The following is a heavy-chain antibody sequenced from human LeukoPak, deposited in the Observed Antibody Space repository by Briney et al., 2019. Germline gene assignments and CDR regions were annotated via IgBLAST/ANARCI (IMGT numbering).Heavy chain of an antibody. J-gene: IGHJ5*02. CDR3: ARHATLVAGEPFDP. V-gene: IGHV4-59*08. Sequence: SETLSLTCTVSGGSISSYYWSWIRQPPGKGLEWIGYIYYSGSTNYNPSLKSRVTISVDTSKNQFSLKLSSVTAADTAVYYCARHATLVAGEPFDPWGQGTLVTVSS. CDR1: GGSISSYY. D-gene: IGHD2-15*01. CDR2: IYYSGST.